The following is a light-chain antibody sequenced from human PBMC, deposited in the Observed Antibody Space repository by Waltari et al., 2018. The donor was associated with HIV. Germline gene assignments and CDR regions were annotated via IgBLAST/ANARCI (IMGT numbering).Light chain of an antibody. CDR1: SSDVGGYTL. CDR3: CSYSGSGTLYV. J-gene: IGLJ1*01. CDR2: DVT. Sequence: QSALTQPRSVSGSPGQSVTISCTRTSSDVGGYTLVSWYQYHPGKAPKLVISDVTKRPSGVPDRFSGSKSGNTASLTISGLQAEDEADYYCCSYSGSGTLYVFGTGTEVTVL. V-gene: IGLV2-11*01.